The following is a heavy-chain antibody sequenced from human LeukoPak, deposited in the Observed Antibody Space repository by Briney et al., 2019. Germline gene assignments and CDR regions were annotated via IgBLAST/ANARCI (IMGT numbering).Heavy chain of an antibody. Sequence: SVKVSCKASGFTFTSSAVQWVRQARGQRLEWIGWIVVGSGNTNYAQKFQERVTITRDMSTSTAYMELSSLRSEDTAVYYCAAPLISGSYYFIAFDIWGQGTMVTVSS. CDR1: GFTFTSSA. D-gene: IGHD1-26*01. CDR3: AAPLISGSYYFIAFDI. CDR2: IVVGSGNT. J-gene: IGHJ3*02. V-gene: IGHV1-58*01.